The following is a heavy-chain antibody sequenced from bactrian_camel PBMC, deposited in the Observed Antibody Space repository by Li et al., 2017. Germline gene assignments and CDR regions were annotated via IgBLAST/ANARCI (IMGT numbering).Heavy chain of an antibody. CDR1: GFTFSRSA. J-gene: IGHJ4*01. CDR3: VRNLVLAGDY. D-gene: IGHD7*01. CDR2: IASGGGNT. Sequence: VQLVESGGGLVQPGGSLRLSCAASGFTFSRSAMGWVRQAPGKGLEWVSAIASGGGNTYYADSVKGRYTISRDNAKNTVYLQMNSLKPEDTAVYYCVRNLVLAGDYWGQGTQVTVS. V-gene: IGHV3S31*01.